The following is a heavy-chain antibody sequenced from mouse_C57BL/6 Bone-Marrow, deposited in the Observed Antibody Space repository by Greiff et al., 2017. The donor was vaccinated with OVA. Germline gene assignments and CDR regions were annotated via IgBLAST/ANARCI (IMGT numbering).Heavy chain of an antibody. CDR1: GFTFSSYG. CDR3: ARHIYYDYDGGFAY. CDR2: ISSGGSYT. Sequence: EVQRVESGGDLVKPGGSLKLSCAASGFTFSSYGMSWVRQTPDKRLAWVATISSGGSYTYYPDSVKGRFTISRDNAKNTLYLQMSSLKSEDTAMYYCARHIYYDYDGGFAYWGQGTLVTVSA. J-gene: IGHJ3*01. V-gene: IGHV5-6*01. D-gene: IGHD2-4*01.